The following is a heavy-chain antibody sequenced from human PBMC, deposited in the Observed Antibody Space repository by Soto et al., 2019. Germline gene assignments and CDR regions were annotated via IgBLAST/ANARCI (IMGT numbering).Heavy chain of an antibody. J-gene: IGHJ6*02. CDR3: ARGGRDGMDV. Sequence: QVQLVQSGAEVEKPGASVKVSCKASGFTFTTYGFTWVRQAPGQGLEWMGWISAYNGNTNYAQKFQGRVTMTTDTSTSTVYLELRSLTSDDTAVYYCARGGRDGMDVWGQGTTVTLSS. CDR1: GFTFTTYG. D-gene: IGHD3-10*01. V-gene: IGHV1-18*01. CDR2: ISAYNGNT.